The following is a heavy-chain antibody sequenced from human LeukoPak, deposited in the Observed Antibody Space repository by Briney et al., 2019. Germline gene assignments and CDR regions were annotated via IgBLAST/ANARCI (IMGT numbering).Heavy chain of an antibody. CDR1: GYSISSGNY. CDR3: ARDPVRLDYNHGYFDY. D-gene: IGHD4-11*01. CDR2: VPQRGNT. V-gene: IGHV4-38-2*02. Sequence: SETLSLTCTVSGYSISSGNYWGWIRQTPGKGLEWIASVPQRGNTYYNPSLESRVTISIDTSKNQFSLKVRSVTATDTAVYYCARDPVRLDYNHGYFDYWGQGIMVTVSS. J-gene: IGHJ4*02.